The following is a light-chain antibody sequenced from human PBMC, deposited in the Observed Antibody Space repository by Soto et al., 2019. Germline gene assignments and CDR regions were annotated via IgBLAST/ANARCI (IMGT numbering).Light chain of an antibody. CDR2: KAS. Sequence: DIQMTQSPSTLSASVGDRVTITSRASQSISSWLAWYQQKPGKAPKLLISKASTLESGVPSRFSGSGSGTEFTLTISSLQPDDFATYYCQQYNSFLYTFGQGTKLEIK. J-gene: IGKJ2*01. CDR3: QQYNSFLYT. CDR1: QSISSW. V-gene: IGKV1-5*03.